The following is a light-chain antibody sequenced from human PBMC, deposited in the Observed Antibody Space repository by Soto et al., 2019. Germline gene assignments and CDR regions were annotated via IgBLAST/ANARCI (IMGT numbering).Light chain of an antibody. CDR1: QSLANSF. V-gene: IGKV3-20*01. CDR2: DTS. CDR3: QQYGTSEII. Sequence: EYVWRQSPGTLSLSPSERATLACRASQSLANSFIAWYQQKPGQAPRLLIYDTSSRASGIPDRFSGSGSGTDFTLTISRLETEDFAVFYCQQYGTSEIIFGQGTRLEIK. J-gene: IGKJ5*01.